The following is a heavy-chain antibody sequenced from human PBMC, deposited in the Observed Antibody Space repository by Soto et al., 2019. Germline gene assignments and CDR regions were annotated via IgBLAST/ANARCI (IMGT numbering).Heavy chain of an antibody. Sequence: GGSLRLSCAASGFTFSSYGMHWVRQAPGKGLEWVAVISYDGSNKYYADSVKGRFTISRDNSKNTLYLQMNSLRAEDTAVYYCAILHYDILTGSHWGQGTLVTVSS. CDR2: ISYDGSNK. CDR3: AILHYDILTGSH. V-gene: IGHV3-30*03. CDR1: GFTFSSYG. D-gene: IGHD3-9*01. J-gene: IGHJ4*02.